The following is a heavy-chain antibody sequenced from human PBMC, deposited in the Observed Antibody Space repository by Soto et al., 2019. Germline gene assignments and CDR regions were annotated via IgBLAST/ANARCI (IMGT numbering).Heavy chain of an antibody. CDR1: GGSISSSSYY. V-gene: IGHV4-39*01. CDR3: LTTVTTSDFHPDYYYYGMDV. Sequence: LSLTCTVSGGSISSSSYYWGWIRHPPGKGLEWIGSIYYSGSTYYNPSLKSRVTISVDTSKNQFSLKLSSVTAADTAVYYCLTTVTTSDFHPDYYYYGMDVWGQGTTVTVSS. CDR2: IYYSGST. J-gene: IGHJ6*02. D-gene: IGHD4-4*01.